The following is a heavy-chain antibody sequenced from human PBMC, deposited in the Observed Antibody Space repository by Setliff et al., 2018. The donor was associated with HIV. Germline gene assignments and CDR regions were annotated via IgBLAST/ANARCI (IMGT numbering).Heavy chain of an antibody. CDR1: GGSISSYY. D-gene: IGHD1-26*01. CDR2: IYTSGST. J-gene: IGHJ4*02. V-gene: IGHV4-4*09. Sequence: SETLSLTCTVSGGSISSYYWNWIRQPPGKGLQWIGYIYTSGSTNYNPSLKSRVTISVDTSKNQFSLKVSSVTAADTAVYYCARRGSYSSPETLWGQGTLVTVSS. CDR3: ARRGSYSSPETL.